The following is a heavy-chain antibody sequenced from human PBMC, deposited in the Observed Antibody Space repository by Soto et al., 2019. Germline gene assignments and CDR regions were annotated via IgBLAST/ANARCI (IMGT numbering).Heavy chain of an antibody. D-gene: IGHD5-18*01. CDR1: GGSINVYY. J-gene: IGHJ4*02. CDR2: MYTSGTT. V-gene: IGHV4-4*07. CDR3: ARVAYKYGPFDF. Sequence: SETLSLTCSVGGSINVYYLTWLRQPAGKGLEWIGHMYTSGTTNYNASLKSRVTMSRDTSQNQFSLKLTSVTAADTAMYYCARVAYKYGPFDFWGQGTLVTVSS.